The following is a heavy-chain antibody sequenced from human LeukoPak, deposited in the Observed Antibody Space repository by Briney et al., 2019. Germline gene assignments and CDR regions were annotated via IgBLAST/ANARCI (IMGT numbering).Heavy chain of an antibody. Sequence: GSLRLSCAASGFTFSDYYMSWIRQAPGEGLECVGSINYSGDTYYSPSPKSRVTISFDASENHFSLQLTSFAAADTARSYFAGPNSGWYFEYWGQGPLVTVSS. V-gene: IGHV4-34*08. D-gene: IGHD6-19*01. CDR1: GFTFSDYY. CDR3: AGPNSGWYFEY. J-gene: IGHJ4*02. CDR2: INYSGDT.